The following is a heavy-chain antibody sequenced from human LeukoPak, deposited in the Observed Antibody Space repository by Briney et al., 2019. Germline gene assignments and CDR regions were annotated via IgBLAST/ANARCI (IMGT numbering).Heavy chain of an antibody. CDR2: MNPNSGDT. V-gene: IGHV1-8*03. CDR1: GYTFTSYD. J-gene: IGHJ4*02. D-gene: IGHD6-6*01. CDR3: ARGLEIAARHFHSTTPFYYFDY. Sequence: ASVKVSCKASGYTFTSYDINWVRQATGQGLEWMGWMNPNSGDTGYAQKFQGRVTITRNTSISTAYMELSSLRSEDTAVYYCARGLEIAARHFHSTTPFYYFDYWGQGTLVTVSS.